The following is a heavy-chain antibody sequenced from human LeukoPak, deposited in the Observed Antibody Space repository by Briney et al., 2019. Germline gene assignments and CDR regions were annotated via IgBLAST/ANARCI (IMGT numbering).Heavy chain of an antibody. J-gene: IGHJ4*02. V-gene: IGHV2-5*01. D-gene: IGHD2-2*01. CDR3: AHSPSGYCSSTSCLDYFDY. CDR2: IYWNDDK. Sequence: SGPTLVKPTQTLTLTCTFSGFSLSISGVGVGWIRQPPGKALEWLALIYWNDDKRYSPSLKSRLTITKDTSKNQVVLTMTNMDPVDTATYYCAHSPSGYCSSTSCLDYFDYWGQGTLVTVSS. CDR1: GFSLSISGVG.